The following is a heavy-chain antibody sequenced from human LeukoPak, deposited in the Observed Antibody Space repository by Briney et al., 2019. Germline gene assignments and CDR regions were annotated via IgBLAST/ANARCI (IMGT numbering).Heavy chain of an antibody. CDR2: INHSGST. CDR3: ARGRRLVVVVAATPWYYYYGMDV. J-gene: IGHJ6*02. D-gene: IGHD2-15*01. Sequence: PSETLSLTCAVYGGSFSGYYWSWIRQPPGKGLEWIGEINHSGSTNYNPSLKSRVTISVDTSKNQFSLKLSSVTAADTAVYYCARGRRLVVVVAATPWYYYYGMDVWGQGTTVTVSS. V-gene: IGHV4-34*01. CDR1: GGSFSGYY.